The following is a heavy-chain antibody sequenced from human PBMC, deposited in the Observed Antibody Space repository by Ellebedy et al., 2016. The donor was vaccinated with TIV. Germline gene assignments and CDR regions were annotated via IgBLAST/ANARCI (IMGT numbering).Heavy chain of an antibody. V-gene: IGHV4-34*01. CDR1: GGSFSGYY. J-gene: IGHJ4*02. Sequence: SETLSLTXAVYGGSFSGYYWSWIRQPPGKGLEWIGEINHSGSTNYNPSLKSRVTISVDKSKNQFSLKLSSVTAADTAVYYCAREAVTMVRGVINYWGQGTLVTVSS. CDR2: INHSGST. D-gene: IGHD3-10*01. CDR3: AREAVTMVRGVINY.